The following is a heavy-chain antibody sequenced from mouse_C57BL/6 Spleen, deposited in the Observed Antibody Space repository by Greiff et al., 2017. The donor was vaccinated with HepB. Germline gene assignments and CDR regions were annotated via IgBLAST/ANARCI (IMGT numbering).Heavy chain of an antibody. J-gene: IGHJ4*01. CDR2: IDPSDSYT. CDR1: GYTFTSYW. D-gene: IGHD3-2*02. Sequence: QVQLQQPGAELVMPGASVKLSCKASGYTFTSYWMHWVKQRPGQGLEWIGEIDPSDSYTNYNQKFKGKSTLTVDKSSSTAYMQLSSLTSEDSAVYYCARQLSLPSYAMDYWGQGTSVTVSS. V-gene: IGHV1-69*01. CDR3: ARQLSLPSYAMDY.